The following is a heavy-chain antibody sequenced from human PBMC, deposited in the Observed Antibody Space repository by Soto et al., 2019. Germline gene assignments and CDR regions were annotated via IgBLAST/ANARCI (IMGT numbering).Heavy chain of an antibody. J-gene: IGHJ3*02. CDR3: ARDGDIVVVLGASDI. V-gene: IGHV1-3*01. CDR2: INAGNGKT. Sequence: VQLVQSGAEVKKPGDSVKVSCKASGYTFTSYAIHWVRRDPGQRLEWMGWINAGNGKTKYSQKFKGRVNITRDTSASTAYMELSSLRSEDTAVYSCARDGDIVVVLGASDIWGQGTMVTVSS. CDR1: GYTFTSYA. D-gene: IGHD2-2*01.